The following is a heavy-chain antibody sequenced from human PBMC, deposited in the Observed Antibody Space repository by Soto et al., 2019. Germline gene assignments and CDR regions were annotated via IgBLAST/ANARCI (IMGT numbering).Heavy chain of an antibody. CDR1: GFTFSSYA. CDR2: ISGSGGST. V-gene: IGHV3-23*01. Sequence: GGSLRLSCAASGFTFSSYAMSWVRQAPGKGLEWVSAISGSGGSTYYADSVKGRVTISRANSKNTLYLQMTSLRAEDTAVYYCAKGYYDSSGYSSAISVSLYFDYWGQGTLVTVSS. CDR3: AKGYYDSSGYSSAISVSLYFDY. D-gene: IGHD3-22*01. J-gene: IGHJ4*02.